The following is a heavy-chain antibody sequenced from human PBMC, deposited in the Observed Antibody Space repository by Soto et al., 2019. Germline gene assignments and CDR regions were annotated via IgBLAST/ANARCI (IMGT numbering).Heavy chain of an antibody. Sequence: GGSLRLSCAASGFTFSSYGMHWVRQAPGKGLEWVAVISYDGSNKYYADSVKGRFTISRDNSKNTLYLQMNSLRAEDTAVYYCAKELGYCSSTSGEGWFDPWGQGTLVTVSS. J-gene: IGHJ5*02. V-gene: IGHV3-30*18. CDR1: GFTFSSYG. CDR3: AKELGYCSSTSGEGWFDP. D-gene: IGHD2-2*01. CDR2: ISYDGSNK.